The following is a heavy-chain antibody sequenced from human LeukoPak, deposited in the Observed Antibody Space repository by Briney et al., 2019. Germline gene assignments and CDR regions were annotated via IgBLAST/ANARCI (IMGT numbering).Heavy chain of an antibody. J-gene: IGHJ3*02. V-gene: IGHV4-59*01. CDR2: IYYSGST. CDR1: GGSISSYY. Sequence: SETLSLTCTVSGGSISSYYWSWIRQPPGKGLEWIGYIYYSGSTNYNPSLKSRVTISVDTSKNQFSLKLSSVTVADTAVYYCARVFAGDAFDIWGQGTMVTVSS. CDR3: ARVFAGDAFDI.